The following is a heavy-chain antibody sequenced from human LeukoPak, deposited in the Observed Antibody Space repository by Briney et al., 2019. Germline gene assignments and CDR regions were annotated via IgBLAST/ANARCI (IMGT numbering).Heavy chain of an antibody. CDR2: INPNSGGT. CDR3: ARYYYDSSGYYLIDY. V-gene: IGHV1-2*02. CDR1: GYTFTGYY. Sequence: AASVKVSCKASGYTFTGYYMHWVRPAPGQGLEWMGWINPNSGGTNYAQKFQGRVTMTRDTSISTAYMELSRLRSDDTAVYYCARYYYDSSGYYLIDYWGQGTLVTVSS. J-gene: IGHJ4*02. D-gene: IGHD3-22*01.